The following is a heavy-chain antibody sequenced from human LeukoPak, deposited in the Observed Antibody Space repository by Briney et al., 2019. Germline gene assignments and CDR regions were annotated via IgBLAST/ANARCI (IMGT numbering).Heavy chain of an antibody. V-gene: IGHV3-48*01. J-gene: IGHJ6*03. CDR3: ASSPYCSSCMDV. CDR1: GFSFSSFS. CDR2: ISRSSSTI. D-gene: IGHD6-13*01. Sequence: PGGSLRLSCTASGFSFSSFSMNWVRQAPGKGLEGVSYISRSSSTIYYADSVKGRFTISRDNAKNSLYLQMNSLRAEDTAVYYCASSPYCSSCMDVWGKGTTVTVSS.